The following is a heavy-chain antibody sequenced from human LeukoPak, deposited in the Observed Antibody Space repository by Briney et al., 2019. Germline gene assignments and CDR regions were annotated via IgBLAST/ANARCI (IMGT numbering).Heavy chain of an antibody. CDR3: ARSIVVVVAATRISWFDP. CDR1: GFTFSSYE. Sequence: PGRSLRLSCAAPGFTFSSYEMNWVRQAPGKGLEWVSYISSSGSTIYYADSVKGRFTISRDNATNSLYLQMNSLRAEDTAVYYCARSIVVVVAATRISWFDPWGQGTLVTVSS. J-gene: IGHJ5*02. CDR2: ISSSGSTI. V-gene: IGHV3-48*03. D-gene: IGHD2-15*01.